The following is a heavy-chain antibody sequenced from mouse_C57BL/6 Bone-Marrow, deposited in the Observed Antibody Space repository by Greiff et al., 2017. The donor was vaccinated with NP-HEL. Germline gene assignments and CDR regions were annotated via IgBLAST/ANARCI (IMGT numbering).Heavy chain of an antibody. D-gene: IGHD1-1*01. CDR3: ERRAYYGRSYEFAY. CDR2: IDPSDSYT. CDR1: GYTFTTYW. V-gene: IGHV1-50*01. Sequence: QVQLQQPGAELVKPGASVKLSCKASGYTFTTYWMQWVKQRPGQGLEWIGEIDPSDSYTNYNQKFKGKATLTVDTSSSTANRQLSSLTSEDAAVYYGERRAYYGRSYEFAYWGQGTLVTVSA. J-gene: IGHJ3*01.